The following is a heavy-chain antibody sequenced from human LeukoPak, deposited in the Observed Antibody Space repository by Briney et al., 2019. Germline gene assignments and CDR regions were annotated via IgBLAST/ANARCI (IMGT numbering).Heavy chain of an antibody. CDR1: GGSISSSY. CDR2: IYYSGST. D-gene: IGHD4-17*01. J-gene: IGHJ4*02. Sequence: SEALSLTCTVSGGSISSSYWSWIRQPPGKGLEWIAYIYYSGSTNYNPSLKSRVTISVDTSTNQFSLKLSSVTAADTAVYYCARGRGDEYGDYDYWGQGTLVTVSS. CDR3: ARGRGDEYGDYDY. V-gene: IGHV4-59*08.